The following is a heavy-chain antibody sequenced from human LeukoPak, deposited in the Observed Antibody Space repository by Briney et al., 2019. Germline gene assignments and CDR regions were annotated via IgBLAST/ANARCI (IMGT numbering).Heavy chain of an antibody. Sequence: GGPLRLSCAASGFTFSNYSMNWVRQAPGKGLEWVSSIGTTGSYIFYADSVKGRFTISRDNAKNTLYLQMNSLRAEDTAVYYCVRSAFLTTEFYFDYWGHGTLVTVSS. V-gene: IGHV3-21*01. CDR3: VRSAFLTTEFYFDY. CDR2: IGTTGSYI. J-gene: IGHJ4*01. CDR1: GFTFSNYS. D-gene: IGHD4-11*01.